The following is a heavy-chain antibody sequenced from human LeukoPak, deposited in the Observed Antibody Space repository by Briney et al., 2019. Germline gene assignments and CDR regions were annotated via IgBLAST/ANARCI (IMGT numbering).Heavy chain of an antibody. J-gene: IGHJ4*02. Sequence: PGGPLRLSCAASGFTFSNYGMHWVRQAPGKGLEWVALIWYDGSYKFYSDSVKGRFTISRDNSKNTLYLQMNSLRAEDTAVYYCARDPTARIAVPDYWGQGTLVTVSS. D-gene: IGHD6-19*01. V-gene: IGHV3-33*01. CDR2: IWYDGSYK. CDR1: GFTFSNYG. CDR3: ARDPTARIAVPDY.